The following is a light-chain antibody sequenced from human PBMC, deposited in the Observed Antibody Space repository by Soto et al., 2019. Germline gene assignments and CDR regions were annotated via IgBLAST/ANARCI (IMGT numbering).Light chain of an antibody. CDR1: QSVSSK. CDR2: GAS. J-gene: IGKJ2*01. Sequence: PGERATLSCRASQSVSSKLAWYQQKPGQAPRVLIYGASSRATGIPDRFGGSGSGTDFTLTISRLEPEDFAVYYCQQYGGSPRTFGKGTKLEI. V-gene: IGKV3-20*01. CDR3: QQYGGSPRT.